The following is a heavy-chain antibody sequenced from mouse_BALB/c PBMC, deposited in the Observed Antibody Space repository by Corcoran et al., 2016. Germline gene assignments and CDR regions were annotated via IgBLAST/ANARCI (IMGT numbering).Heavy chain of an antibody. J-gene: IGHJ2*01. CDR2: INPYTDGT. Sequence: EVQLQQSGPELVKPGASVKMSCKASGYTFTSYVMHWVKQKPGQGLEWIGYINPYTDGTKYNEKFKGKATLTSDKSSSTAYMELSRLTSEDSAVDYCARREGPYYFDYWGQGTTLTVSS. CDR1: GYTFTSYV. V-gene: IGHV1S136*01. CDR3: ARREGPYYFDY.